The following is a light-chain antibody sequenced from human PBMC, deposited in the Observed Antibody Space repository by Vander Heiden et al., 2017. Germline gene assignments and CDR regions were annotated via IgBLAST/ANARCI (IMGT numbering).Light chain of an antibody. J-gene: IGKJ4*01. Sequence: EIVMTQSPATLSVSPGERATLSCRASQSVSSSLAWYQQKPGQAPRLLIYGASTRATGIPARFSGSGSGTEFTLTISSLQSEDFAVYYCQHYSNWPLLLTFGGGTKVEIK. CDR2: GAS. CDR1: QSVSSS. CDR3: QHYSNWPLLLT. V-gene: IGKV3-15*01.